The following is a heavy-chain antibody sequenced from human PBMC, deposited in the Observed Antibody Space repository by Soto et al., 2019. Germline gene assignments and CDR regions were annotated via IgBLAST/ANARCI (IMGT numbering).Heavy chain of an antibody. V-gene: IGHV1-18*01. D-gene: IGHD3-3*01. CDR3: ARIRITIFGVVENYYGMDV. Sequence: QVQLVQAGAEVKKPGASVKVSCKASGYTVTSYGISWVRQAPGQGLEWMGWISAYNGNTNYAQKLQGRVTMTTDTSKSKAYMELRSRRSDDTAVYYCARIRITIFGVVENYYGMDVWGQGTTVTVSS. CDR2: ISAYNGNT. CDR1: GYTVTSYG. J-gene: IGHJ6*02.